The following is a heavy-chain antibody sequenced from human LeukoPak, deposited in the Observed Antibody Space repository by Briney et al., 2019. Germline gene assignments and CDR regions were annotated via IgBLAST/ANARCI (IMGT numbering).Heavy chain of an antibody. Sequence: SSETLSLTCTVSGRSISSYYWSWIRQPPGKGLEWIGYIYYSGSTNYNPSLKSRVTISVDTSKNQFSLKLSSVTAADTAVYYCARVVVPAAIVYNWFDPWGQGTLVTVSS. CDR1: GRSISSYY. D-gene: IGHD2-2*02. CDR2: IYYSGST. CDR3: ARVVVPAAIVYNWFDP. V-gene: IGHV4-59*01. J-gene: IGHJ5*02.